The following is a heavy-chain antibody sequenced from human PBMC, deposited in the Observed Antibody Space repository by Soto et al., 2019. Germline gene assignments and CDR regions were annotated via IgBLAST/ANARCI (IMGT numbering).Heavy chain of an antibody. V-gene: IGHV3-74*01. Sequence: GGSLRLSCAAPGFTFSSYWMHWVRQAPGKGLVWVSRINSDGSSTSYADSVKGRFTISRDNAKNTLYLQMNSLRAEDTAVYYCAREDADFWSSSNMWGDAFDIWGQGTMVTVSS. D-gene: IGHD3-3*01. CDR2: INSDGSST. CDR3: AREDADFWSSSNMWGDAFDI. J-gene: IGHJ3*02. CDR1: GFTFSSYW.